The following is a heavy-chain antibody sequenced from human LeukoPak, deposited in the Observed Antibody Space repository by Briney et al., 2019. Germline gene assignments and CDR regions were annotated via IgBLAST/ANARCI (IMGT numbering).Heavy chain of an antibody. V-gene: IGHV3-48*03. CDR3: ARLDYDSVFDY. Sequence: PGGSLRLSCAASGFSFSVYEMNWVRQAPGKGLEWVSYISLSSDTIYYADSVEGRFTISRDNAKNSLYLQMNSLRAEDTAVYYCARLDYDSVFDYWGQGTLVTVSS. J-gene: IGHJ4*02. CDR2: ISLSSDTI. D-gene: IGHD5-12*01. CDR1: GFSFSVYE.